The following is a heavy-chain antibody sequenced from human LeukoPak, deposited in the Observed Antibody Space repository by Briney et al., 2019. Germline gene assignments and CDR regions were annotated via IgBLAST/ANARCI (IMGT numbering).Heavy chain of an antibody. CDR2: IYYSGST. V-gene: IGHV4-61*08. D-gene: IGHD2-21*02. CDR3: AREAPYCGGDCYSGGGAFDI. J-gene: IGHJ3*02. CDR1: GGSISSGDYY. Sequence: SETLSLTCTVSGGSISSGDYYWSWIRQPPGKGLEWIGYIYYSGSTNYNPSLKSRVTISVDTSKNQFSLKLSSVTAADTAVYYCAREAPYCGGDCYSGGGAFDIWGQGTMVTVSS.